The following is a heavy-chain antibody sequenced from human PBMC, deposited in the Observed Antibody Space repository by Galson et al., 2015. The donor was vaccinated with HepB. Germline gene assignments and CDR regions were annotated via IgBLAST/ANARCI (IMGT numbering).Heavy chain of an antibody. CDR1: GYTFTSYD. CDR2: MNPNSGNT. CDR3: ARGRYCSGGSCYAWFDP. V-gene: IGHV1-8*01. D-gene: IGHD2-15*01. J-gene: IGHJ5*02. Sequence: SVKVSCKASGYTFTSYDINWVRQATGQGLEWMGWMNPNSGNTGYAQKFQGRVTMTRNTSISTAYMELSSLRSEDTAVYYCARGRYCSGGSCYAWFDPWGQGTLVTVSS.